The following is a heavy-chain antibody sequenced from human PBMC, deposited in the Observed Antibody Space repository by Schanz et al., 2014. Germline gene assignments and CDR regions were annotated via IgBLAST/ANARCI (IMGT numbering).Heavy chain of an antibody. D-gene: IGHD5-12*01. CDR3: VRVKGEHSGHDYIVY. CDR1: GGSINNYF. Sequence: QVHLQESGPGLVKPSETLSVTCTVSGGSINNYFWTWIRQPAGKGLEWIGRIYSNGISHYNPSLESRVTMSVDTSKNKVSLNLTPVTPADTAIYYCVRVKGEHSGHDYIVYWGQGIQVTVSS. J-gene: IGHJ4*02. CDR2: IYSNGIS. V-gene: IGHV4-4*07.